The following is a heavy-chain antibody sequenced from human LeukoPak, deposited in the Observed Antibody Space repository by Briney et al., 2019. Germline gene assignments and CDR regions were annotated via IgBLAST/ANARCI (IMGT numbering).Heavy chain of an antibody. J-gene: IGHJ4*02. V-gene: IGHV3-23*01. CDR3: ARAKNSGSFYFDY. Sequence: GGSLRLSCAASGFTISSYAMSWVRQAPGKGLEWVSGISGSGGSTYYADSVKGRFTISRDTSKNPLYLQMNSLRAEDTAVYFCARAKNSGSFYFDYWGQGTVVTVSS. D-gene: IGHD1-26*01. CDR1: GFTISSYA. CDR2: ISGSGGST.